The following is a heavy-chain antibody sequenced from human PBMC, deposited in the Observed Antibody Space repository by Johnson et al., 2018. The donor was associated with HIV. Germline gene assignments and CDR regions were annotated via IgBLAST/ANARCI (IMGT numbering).Heavy chain of an antibody. D-gene: IGHD1-7*01. V-gene: IGHV3-30*04. CDR2: ISYDGSNK. Sequence: VQLVESGGGVVQPGRSLRLSCAASGFTFSSYAMHWVRQAPGKGLEWVAVISYDGSNKYYADPVKGRFTIPRDNSKNTLYLQMNSLRAEDTAVYYCARDRRGTSETAGAFDLWGQGTMVTVSS. J-gene: IGHJ3*01. CDR1: GFTFSSYA. CDR3: ARDRRGTSETAGAFDL.